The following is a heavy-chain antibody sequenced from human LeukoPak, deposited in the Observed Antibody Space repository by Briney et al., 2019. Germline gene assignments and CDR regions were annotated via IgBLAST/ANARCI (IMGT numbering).Heavy chain of an antibody. J-gene: IGHJ6*02. CDR2: INPNSGGT. CDR1: GYTFTGYY. Sequence: VASVKVSCKASGYTFTGYYMHWVRQAPGQGLEWMGWINPNSGGTNYAQKFQGRVTMTRDTSISTAYMELSRLRSDDTAVYYCARVGGDYGDFRYYYYGMDVWGQGTTVTVSS. V-gene: IGHV1-2*02. D-gene: IGHD4-17*01. CDR3: ARVGGDYGDFRYYYYGMDV.